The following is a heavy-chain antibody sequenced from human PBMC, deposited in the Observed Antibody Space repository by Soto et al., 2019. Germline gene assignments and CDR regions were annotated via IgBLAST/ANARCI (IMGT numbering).Heavy chain of an antibody. Sequence: QVQLVQSGAEVKKPGASVKVSCKASGYTFTGYYMHWVRQAPGQGLEWMGWINPNSGGTNYAQRFQGWVTMTRDTSISTAYMERSRLRSDDTAVYYCARGPYSSSSSPGPDWGQGTLVTVSS. CDR1: GYTFTGYY. CDR2: INPNSGGT. D-gene: IGHD6-6*01. CDR3: ARGPYSSSSSPGPD. V-gene: IGHV1-2*04. J-gene: IGHJ4*02.